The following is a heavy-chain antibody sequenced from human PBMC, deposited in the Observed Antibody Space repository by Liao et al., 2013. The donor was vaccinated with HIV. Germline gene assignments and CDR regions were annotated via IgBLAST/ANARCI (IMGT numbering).Heavy chain of an antibody. J-gene: IGHJ4*02. D-gene: IGHD3-3*01. CDR3: ARVSGDFWSGFDY. V-gene: IGHV4-59*01. CDR2: ISSIGST. Sequence: QVQLQESGSGLVKPSGTLSLTCTVSGGSIGSYYWSWIRQPPGKGLEWIGYISSIGSTNNNPSLKGRVTISVDTSKNQFSLRLHSVTAADTAFYYCARVSGDFWSGFDYWGQGTLVTVSS. CDR1: GGSIGSYY.